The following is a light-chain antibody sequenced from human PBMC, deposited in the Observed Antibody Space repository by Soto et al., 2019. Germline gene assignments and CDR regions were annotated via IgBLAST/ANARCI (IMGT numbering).Light chain of an antibody. CDR1: QSITSW. CDR3: QHYKTYPWT. V-gene: IGKV1-5*03. Sequence: DIQMTQSPSTLSASVGDRVTITCRASQSITSWLAWYQQKPGKAPKLLIHKASSLESGVPSRFSGSGSGTEFTLTISSLQPDDFATYYCQHYKTYPWTFGQGTKVEIK. CDR2: KAS. J-gene: IGKJ1*01.